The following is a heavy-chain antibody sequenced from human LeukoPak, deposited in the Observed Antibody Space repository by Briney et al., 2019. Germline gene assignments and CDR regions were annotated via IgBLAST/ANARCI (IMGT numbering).Heavy chain of an antibody. V-gene: IGHV1-2*02. CDR3: ARDPGAPWYYSDY. CDR1: GYTFTGYY. J-gene: IGHJ4*02. CDR2: INPNSGGT. D-gene: IGHD3-10*01. Sequence: ASVTVSCKASGYTFTGYYMHWVRQAPGQGLEWMGWINPNSGGTNYAQKFQGRVTMTRDTSISTAYMELSRLRSDDTAVYYCARDPGAPWYYSDYWGQGTLVTVSS.